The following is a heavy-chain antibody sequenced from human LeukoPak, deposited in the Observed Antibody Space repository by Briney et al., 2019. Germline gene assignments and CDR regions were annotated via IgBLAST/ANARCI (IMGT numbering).Heavy chain of an antibody. CDR1: GFSFSTYW. D-gene: IGHD6-13*01. J-gene: IGHJ4*02. CDR3: ARDPGSSSFDL. CDR2: INQDASVR. Sequence: GGSLRLSCAASGFSFSTYWMSWVRQTPEKGLEFVANINQDASVRNYMDSLKGRCTISRDNAKKSVYLEINRLRADDTAVYYCARDPGSSSFDLWGQGALVTVSS. V-gene: IGHV3-7*01.